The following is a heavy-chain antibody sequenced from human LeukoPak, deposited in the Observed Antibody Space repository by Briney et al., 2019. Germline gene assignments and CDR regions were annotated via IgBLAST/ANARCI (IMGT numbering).Heavy chain of an antibody. CDR3: ARDLSDYGATWFDY. CDR2: ISSSSSTI. D-gene: IGHD4/OR15-4a*01. J-gene: IGHJ4*02. CDR1: GITFSSYS. Sequence: PGGSLRLSCAASGITFSSYSMNWVRQAPGKGLDWVSYISSSSSTIYYADSVKGRFTISRDNAKNSLYLQMNSLRAEDTAVYYCARDLSDYGATWFDYWGQGTLVTVSS. V-gene: IGHV3-48*01.